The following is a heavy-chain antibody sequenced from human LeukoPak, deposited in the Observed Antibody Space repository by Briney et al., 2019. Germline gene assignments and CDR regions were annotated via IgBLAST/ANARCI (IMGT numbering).Heavy chain of an antibody. D-gene: IGHD6-13*01. CDR3: AREGGGGSSWYYFDY. Sequence: GGSLRLSCAAPGFTVSSNYMNWVRQAPGKWLEWVSGINWNGGSTGYADSVKGRFTISRDNAKNSLYLQMNSLRAEDTALYYCAREGGGGSSWYYFDYWGQGTLVTVSS. V-gene: IGHV3-20*04. J-gene: IGHJ4*02. CDR1: GFTVSSNY. CDR2: INWNGGST.